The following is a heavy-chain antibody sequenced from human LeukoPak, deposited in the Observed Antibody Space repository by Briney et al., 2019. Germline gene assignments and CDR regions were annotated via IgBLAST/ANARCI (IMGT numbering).Heavy chain of an antibody. V-gene: IGHV4-59*01. CDR2: IYYSGST. D-gene: IGHD4-11*01. CDR3: ARSPMTTWFDP. CDR1: GFTFSSYW. J-gene: IGHJ5*02. Sequence: GSLRLSCAASGFTFSSYWMSWIRQPPGKGLEWIGYIYYSGSTNYNPSLKSRVTISVDTSKNQFSLKLSSVTAADTAVYYCARSPMTTWFDPWGQGTLVTVSS.